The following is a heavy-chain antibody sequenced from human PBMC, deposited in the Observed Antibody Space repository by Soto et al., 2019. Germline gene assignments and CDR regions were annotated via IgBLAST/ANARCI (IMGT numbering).Heavy chain of an antibody. CDR1: GGTFSSYA. V-gene: IGHV1-69*01. CDR2: IIPIFGTA. J-gene: IGHJ6*02. Sequence: QVQLVQSGAEVKKPGSSVKVSCKASGGTFSSYALSWVRQAPGQGLEWMGGIIPIFGTANYAQKFQGRVTITADEATSTAYMELSRLRSEDKAVYYCAGGGGASRVFYYYYGMDVWGQGTTVTVSS. CDR3: AGGGGASRVFYYYYGMDV.